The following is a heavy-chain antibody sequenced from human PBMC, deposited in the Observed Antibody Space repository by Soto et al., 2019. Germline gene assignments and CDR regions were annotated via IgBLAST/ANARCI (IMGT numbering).Heavy chain of an antibody. CDR3: ATWGYSSSQEGIFDY. CDR1: GYTLTELS. Sequence: ASVKVSCKVSGYTLTELSMHWVRQAPGKGLEWMGGFDPEDGETIYAQKFQGRVTMTEDTSTDTAYMELSSLRSEDTAVYYCATWGYSSSQEGIFDYWGQGTLVTVSS. V-gene: IGHV1-24*01. D-gene: IGHD6-13*01. CDR2: FDPEDGET. J-gene: IGHJ4*02.